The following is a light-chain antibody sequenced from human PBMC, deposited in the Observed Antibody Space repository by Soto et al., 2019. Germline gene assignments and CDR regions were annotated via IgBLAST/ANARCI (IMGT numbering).Light chain of an antibody. CDR1: EDISYW. Sequence: DIQMTQTPSSVSASVGDRVTITCRASEDISYWVAWYQQKPGKAPKLLIHAASSLHSGVPSRFSGSGSGTDFTLTISSLQPEDFATYYCQQSYSTPPITFGQGTRLEN. V-gene: IGKV1-12*01. CDR3: QQSYSTPPIT. CDR2: AAS. J-gene: IGKJ5*01.